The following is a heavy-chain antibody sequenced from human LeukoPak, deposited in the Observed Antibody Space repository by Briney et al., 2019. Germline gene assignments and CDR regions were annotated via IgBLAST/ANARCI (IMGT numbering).Heavy chain of an antibody. J-gene: IGHJ5*02. V-gene: IGHV3-7*05. CDR3: ARDWVGATNNWFDP. D-gene: IGHD1-26*01. CDR2: IKQDGSEK. Sequence: PGGSLRLSCAASGFTFSSYSMNWVRQAPGKGLEWVANIKQDGSEKYYVDSVKGRFTISRDNAKNSLYLQMNSLRAEDTAVYYCARDWVGATNNWFDPWGQGTLVTVSS. CDR1: GFTFSSYS.